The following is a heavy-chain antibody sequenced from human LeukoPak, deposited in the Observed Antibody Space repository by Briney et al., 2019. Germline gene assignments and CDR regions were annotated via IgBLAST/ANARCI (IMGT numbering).Heavy chain of an antibody. CDR1: GFSLSSSGVG. D-gene: IGHD3-16*02. CDR2: IFYSGST. V-gene: IGHV4-39*07. J-gene: IGHJ3*02. Sequence: SGPTLVNPTQTLTLTCTFSGFSLSSSGVGVGWIRQPPGKALEWIGNIFYSGSTYYSPSLKSRVTISLDTSRNQFSLKLNSVTAADTAVYYCAKSNRYGLIDIWGQGTMVTVSS. CDR3: AKSNRYGLIDI.